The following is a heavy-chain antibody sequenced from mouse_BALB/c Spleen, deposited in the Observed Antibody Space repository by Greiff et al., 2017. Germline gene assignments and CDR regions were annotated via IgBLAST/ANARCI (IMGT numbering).Heavy chain of an antibody. Sequence: QVHVKQSGAELAKPGASVKMSCKASGYTFTSYWMHWVKQRPGQGLEWIGYINPSTGYTEYNQKFKDKATLTADKSSSTAYMQLSSLTSEDSAVYYCARPAYIPFAYWGQGTLVTVSA. J-gene: IGHJ3*01. CDR3: ARPAYIPFAY. CDR2: INPSTGYT. D-gene: IGHD1-2*01. V-gene: IGHV1-7*01. CDR1: GYTFTSYW.